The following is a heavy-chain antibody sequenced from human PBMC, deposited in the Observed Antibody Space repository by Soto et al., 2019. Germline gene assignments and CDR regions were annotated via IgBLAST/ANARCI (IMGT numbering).Heavy chain of an antibody. CDR1: GGSISSGGYC. J-gene: IGHJ4*02. V-gene: IGHV4-31*03. D-gene: IGHD3-10*01. CDR3: AREKYYYGSGSYYAFDY. Sequence: PSETLSLTCTVSGGSISSGGYCWSWIRQHPGKGLEWIGYIYYSGSTYYNPSLKSRVTISVDTSKNQFSLKLSSVTAADTAVYYCAREKYYYGSGSYYAFDYWGQGTLVTVSS. CDR2: IYYSGST.